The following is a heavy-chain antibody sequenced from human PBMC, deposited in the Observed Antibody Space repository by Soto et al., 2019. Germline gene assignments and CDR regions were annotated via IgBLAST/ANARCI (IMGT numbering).Heavy chain of an antibody. CDR2: ISYDGSNK. D-gene: IGHD6-19*01. CDR1: GFTFSSYA. CDR3: AREPLGGGWGYFQH. Sequence: QVQLMESGGGVVQPGRSLRLSCAASGFTFSSYAMHWVRQAPGKGLEWVAVISYDGSNKYYADSVKGRLTISRDNSKNTLYLQMNSLRAEDTAVYYCAREPLGGGWGYFQHWGQGTLVTVSS. J-gene: IGHJ1*01. V-gene: IGHV3-30-3*01.